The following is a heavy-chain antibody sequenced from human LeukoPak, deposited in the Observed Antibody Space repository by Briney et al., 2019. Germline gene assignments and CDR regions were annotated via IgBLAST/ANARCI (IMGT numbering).Heavy chain of an antibody. J-gene: IGHJ4*02. CDR1: GGSVSSGSYY. CDR2: IYYSGST. D-gene: IGHD3-10*01. CDR3: ARDNGSGSYLDY. Sequence: SETLSLTCTVSGGSVSSGSYYWSWIRQPPGKGLEWIGYIYYSGSTNYNPSLKSRVTISVDTSKNQFSLKLSSVTAADTAAYYCARDNGSGSYLDYWGQGTLVTVSS. V-gene: IGHV4-61*01.